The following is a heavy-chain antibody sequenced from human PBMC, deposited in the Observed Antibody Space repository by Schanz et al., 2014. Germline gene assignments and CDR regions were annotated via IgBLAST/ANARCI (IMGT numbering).Heavy chain of an antibody. V-gene: IGHV1-18*04. CDR3: SRTGNGRDSGCYSHGIEY. CDR2: INTYNGDT. J-gene: IGHJ4*02. Sequence: QVQLVQSGAEVKEPGASVKVSCKASGYTFTSNGITWVRQAPGQGLEWMGWINTYNGDTAYAQNMQGRVSMTTETAASTTYLELRSMRTDDAADYYFSRTGNGRDSGCYSHGIEYWGQGTLVTVSS. D-gene: IGHD2-15*01. CDR1: GYTFTSNG.